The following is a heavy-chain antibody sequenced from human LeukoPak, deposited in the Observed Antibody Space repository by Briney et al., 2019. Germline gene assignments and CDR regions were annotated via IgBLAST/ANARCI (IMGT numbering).Heavy chain of an antibody. Sequence: ASVKVSCKASGYTFSTYYLHWVRQAPGQGLEWMRIIDPSGGATSYAQKFQGRVTMTRDRSTSTVYMELSGLRSEDTAVYYCTRGLPLGYCDSASCPSRWFDSWGQGTLVTVSS. J-gene: IGHJ5*01. V-gene: IGHV1-46*01. D-gene: IGHD2-2*01. CDR1: GYTFSTYY. CDR3: TRGLPLGYCDSASCPSRWFDS. CDR2: IDPSGGAT.